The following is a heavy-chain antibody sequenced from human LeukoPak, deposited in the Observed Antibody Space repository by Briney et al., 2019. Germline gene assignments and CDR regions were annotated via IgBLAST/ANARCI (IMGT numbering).Heavy chain of an antibody. J-gene: IGHJ4*02. CDR2: IIPIFGTA. CDR1: GGTFSSYA. D-gene: IGHD6-19*01. V-gene: IGHV1-69*06. CDR3: ARDGLGGWFDY. Sequence: ASVKVSCKASGGTFSSYAISWVRQAPGQGLEWTGGIIPIFGTANYAQKFQGRVTITADKSTSTAYMELSSLRSEDTAVYYCARDGLGGWFDYWGQGTLVTVSS.